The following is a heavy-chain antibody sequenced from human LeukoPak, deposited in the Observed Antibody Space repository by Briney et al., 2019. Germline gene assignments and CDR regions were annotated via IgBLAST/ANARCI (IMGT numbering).Heavy chain of an antibody. CDR2: INPNHGDT. D-gene: IGHD3-9*01. J-gene: IGHJ4*02. Sequence: ASVKVSCKASGGTFNSYAISWVRQAPGQGLEWMGWINPNHGDTNYAQKFQDRVSMTRDTSISTAYMHLSRLRSADTAVYYCARSPHILTGENFDYWGQGTLLTVSS. CDR3: ARSPHILTGENFDY. CDR1: GGTFNSYA. V-gene: IGHV1-2*02.